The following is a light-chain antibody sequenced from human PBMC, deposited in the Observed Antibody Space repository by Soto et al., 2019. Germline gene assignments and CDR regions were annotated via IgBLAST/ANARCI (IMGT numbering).Light chain of an antibody. CDR2: GAT. CDR1: QSVSSNY. Sequence: DIVLTQSPGTLSLSPGERATLSCRASQSVSSNYLAWYQQKPGQAPRLLIYGATNRATGIPDRFSGSGSGTDFTLTISRLEPEDFTVYYCQQYGRSPRTFGQGTKVDIK. J-gene: IGKJ1*01. V-gene: IGKV3-20*01. CDR3: QQYGRSPRT.